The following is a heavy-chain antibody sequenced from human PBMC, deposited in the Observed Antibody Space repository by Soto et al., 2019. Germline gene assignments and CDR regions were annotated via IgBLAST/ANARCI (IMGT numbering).Heavy chain of an antibody. CDR1: GYTLTSYG. Sequence: ASVKVSCKASGYTLTSYGVSWVRQAPGQGLEWMGWISAYNGNTNYAQKLQGRVTMTTDTSTSTAYMELRSLRSDDTAVYYCASGGIVSSGKFNLDYWGQGTLVTVSS. J-gene: IGHJ4*02. CDR2: ISAYNGNT. CDR3: ASGGIVSSGKFNLDY. V-gene: IGHV1-18*01. D-gene: IGHD3-10*01.